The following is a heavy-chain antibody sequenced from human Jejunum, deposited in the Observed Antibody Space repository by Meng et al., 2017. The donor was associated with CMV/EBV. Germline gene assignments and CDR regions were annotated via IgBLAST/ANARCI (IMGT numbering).Heavy chain of an antibody. CDR2: ISNDRNNK. J-gene: IGHJ4*02. V-gene: IGHV3-30*09. CDR3: ARDGGGGYNMIDY. D-gene: IGHD5-24*01. CDR1: GFSFSHYS. Sequence: SGFSFSHYSMHWVRQAPGKGLESVGVISNDRNNKYYADSVKGRFAISRDNTRNMVHLQMNSLTVDDTAMYYCARDGGGGYNMIDYWGQGTLVTVSS.